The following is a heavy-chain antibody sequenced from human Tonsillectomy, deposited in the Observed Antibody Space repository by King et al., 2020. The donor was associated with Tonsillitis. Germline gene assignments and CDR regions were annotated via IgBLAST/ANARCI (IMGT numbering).Heavy chain of an antibody. V-gene: IGHV3-30-3*01. J-gene: IGHJ6*02. CDR3: ARDTGTSSWDYYYYGMDV. CDR2: ISYDGSNK. Sequence: QLVQSGGGVVQPGRSLRLSCAASGFTFSNYAMHWVRQAPGKELEWVAVISYDGSNKYYADSVKGRFTISRDNSKNTLYLQMNSLRAEDTAVYYCARDTGTSSWDYYYYGMDVWGQGTTVTVS. D-gene: IGHD6-13*01. CDR1: GFTFSNYA.